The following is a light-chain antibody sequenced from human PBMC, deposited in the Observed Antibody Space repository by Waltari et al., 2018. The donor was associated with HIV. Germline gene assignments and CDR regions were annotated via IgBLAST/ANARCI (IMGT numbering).Light chain of an antibody. CDR3: QQYYTTPPIT. CDR1: QSVFYISNNKNY. Sequence: DIVMTQSPDSLAVSLGERATIHCKSSQSVFYISNNKNYLAWYQQKPGQPPKLLIYWASTRVSGVPDRFSGSGSGTDFTLTISSLQAEDVAVYYCQQYYTTPPITFGQGTRLDIK. V-gene: IGKV4-1*01. J-gene: IGKJ5*01. CDR2: WAS.